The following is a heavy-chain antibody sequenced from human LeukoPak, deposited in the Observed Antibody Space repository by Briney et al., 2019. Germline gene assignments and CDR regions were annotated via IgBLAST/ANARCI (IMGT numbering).Heavy chain of an antibody. CDR2: IYNSGST. V-gene: IGHV4-4*08. CDR1: GGSISSYY. CDR3: ARLYDYVWGSYRSNWFDP. D-gene: IGHD3-16*02. Sequence: SETLSLTCTVSGGSISSYYWNWIRQPPGKGLEWIGYIYNSGSTNNNPSLKSRVTISVDTSKNQFSLKLSSVTAADTAVYYCARLYDYVWGSYRSNWFDPWGQGTLVTVSS. J-gene: IGHJ5*02.